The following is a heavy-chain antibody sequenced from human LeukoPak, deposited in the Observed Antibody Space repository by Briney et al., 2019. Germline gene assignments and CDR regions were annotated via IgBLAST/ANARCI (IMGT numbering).Heavy chain of an antibody. V-gene: IGHV4-61*01. CDR2: IYHTGST. Sequence: SETLSLTCTVSGASVRSGSYYWTWIRQPPGEGLEWIGDIYHTGSTNYNPSLKSRVTFSLDKSKNHFALKLTSVTVADTAIYYCASYDYVWGSLDFWGQGTLFPVSS. CDR3: ASYDYVWGSLDF. J-gene: IGHJ4*02. CDR1: GASVRSGSYY. D-gene: IGHD3-16*01.